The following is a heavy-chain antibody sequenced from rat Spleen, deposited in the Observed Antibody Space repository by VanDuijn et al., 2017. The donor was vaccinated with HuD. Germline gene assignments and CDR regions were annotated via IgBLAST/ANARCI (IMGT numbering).Heavy chain of an antibody. CDR2: ISYDGSST. Sequence: EVQLVESGGDLIQPGRSLKLSCVASGFTFSDYYMAWVRQAPKKGLEWVATISYDGSSTYYRDSVKGRFTISRDNAKSTLYLQMNSLRSEDTATYYFTRENYYTGDYWGKGVMVTVSS. D-gene: IGHD1-6*01. CDR1: GFTFSDYY. V-gene: IGHV5-17*01. CDR3: TRENYYTGDY. J-gene: IGHJ2*01.